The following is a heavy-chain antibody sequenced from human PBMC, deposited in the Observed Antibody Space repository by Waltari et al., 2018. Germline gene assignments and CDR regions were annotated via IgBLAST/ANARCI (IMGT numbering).Heavy chain of an antibody. Sequence: QVQLVESGGGVVQPGRSLRLSCAASGFTFSSYGMHWVRQAPGKGLEWVAVIWYDGSNKYYADSVKGRFTISRDNSKNTLYLQMNSLRAEDTAVYYCAKGLGGIAVAANFDYWGQGTLVTVSS. J-gene: IGHJ4*02. V-gene: IGHV3-30*18. CDR2: IWYDGSNK. CDR1: GFTFSSYG. D-gene: IGHD6-19*01. CDR3: AKGLGGIAVAANFDY.